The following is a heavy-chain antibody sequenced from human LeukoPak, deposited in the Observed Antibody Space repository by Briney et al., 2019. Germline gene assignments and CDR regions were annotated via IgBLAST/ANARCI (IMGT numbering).Heavy chain of an antibody. CDR3: ARVREYYYDSSGYYPDY. D-gene: IGHD3-22*01. CDR2: INSDGSST. V-gene: IGHV3-74*01. CDR1: GFTFSSYW. Sequence: GGSLRLSCAASGFTFSSYWMHWVRHAPGKGLVWVSRINSDGSSTSYADSVKGRFTISRDNAKNTLYLQMNSLRAEDTAVYYCARVREYYYDSSGYYPDYWGQGTLVTVSS. J-gene: IGHJ4*02.